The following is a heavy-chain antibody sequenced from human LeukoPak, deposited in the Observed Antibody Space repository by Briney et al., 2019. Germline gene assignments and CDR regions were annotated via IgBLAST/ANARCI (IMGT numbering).Heavy chain of an antibody. CDR3: AKDEYYDSSGYYPFEYFQH. V-gene: IGHV3-23*01. D-gene: IGHD3-22*01. CDR2: ISGSGGST. J-gene: IGHJ1*01. CDR1: GFTFSSYA. Sequence: GGSLRLSCAASGFTFSSYAMSWVRQAPGKGLEWVSAISGSGGSTYYADSVKGRFTISRDNSKNTLYLQMNSLRAEDTAVYYCAKDEYYDSSGYYPFEYFQHWGQGTLVTVSS.